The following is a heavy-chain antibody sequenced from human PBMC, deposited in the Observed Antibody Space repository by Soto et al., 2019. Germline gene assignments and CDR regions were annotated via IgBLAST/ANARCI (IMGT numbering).Heavy chain of an antibody. CDR1: GYTFTGYY. CDR3: ARDIVLMVYATSYYYYGMDV. V-gene: IGHV1-2*02. D-gene: IGHD2-8*01. Sequence: ASVKVSCKASGYTFTGYYMHWVRQAPGQGLEWMGWINPNSGGTNYAQKFQGRVTMTRDTSISTAYMELSRLRSDDTAVYYCARDIVLMVYATSYYYYGMDVWRQRTTVTVSS. J-gene: IGHJ6*02. CDR2: INPNSGGT.